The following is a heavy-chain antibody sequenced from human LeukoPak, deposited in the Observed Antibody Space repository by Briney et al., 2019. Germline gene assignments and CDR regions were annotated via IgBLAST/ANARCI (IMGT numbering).Heavy chain of an antibody. CDR3: ARDGPKFDAFDI. Sequence: PGGSLRLSCAASGFIFSTRSMNWVRQAPGMGLEWISYISSSSKTIYYTDSVKGRFTISRDNAKNSLYLQMNSLRADDTAVYFCARDGPKFDAFDIWGQGTMVTVSS. CDR2: ISSSSKTI. CDR1: GFIFSTRS. V-gene: IGHV3-48*01. J-gene: IGHJ3*02.